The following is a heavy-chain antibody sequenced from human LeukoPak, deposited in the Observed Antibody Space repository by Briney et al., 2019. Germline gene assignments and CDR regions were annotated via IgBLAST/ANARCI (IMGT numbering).Heavy chain of an antibody. Sequence: GGSLRLSCAASGFTFSDYYMSWIRQAPGEGLEWVSYISSSGSTIYYADSVKGRFTISRDNAKNSLYLQMNSLRAEDAAVYYCARASRTYYDFWSGYEFDYWGQGTLVTVSS. CDR1: GFTFSDYY. CDR3: ARASRTYYDFWSGYEFDY. J-gene: IGHJ4*02. V-gene: IGHV3-11*04. CDR2: ISSSGSTI. D-gene: IGHD3-3*01.